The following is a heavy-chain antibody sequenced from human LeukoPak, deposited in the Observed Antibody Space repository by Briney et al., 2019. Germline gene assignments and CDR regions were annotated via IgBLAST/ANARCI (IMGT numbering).Heavy chain of an antibody. CDR1: GFTFSSYG. Sequence: GGSLRLSCAASGFTFSSYGMHWVRQAPGKGLEWVAVIWYDGSNKYYADSVKGRFTISRDNSKNTLYLQMNSLRAEDTAVCYCYIPYYDTSAYKAYWGQGTLVTVSS. V-gene: IGHV3-33*01. J-gene: IGHJ4*02. CDR2: IWYDGSNK. D-gene: IGHD3-22*01. CDR3: YIPYYDTSAYKAY.